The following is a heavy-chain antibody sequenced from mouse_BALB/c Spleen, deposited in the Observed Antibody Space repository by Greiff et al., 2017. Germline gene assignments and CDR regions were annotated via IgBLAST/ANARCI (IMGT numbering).Heavy chain of an antibody. V-gene: IGHV14-4*02. CDR2: IDPENGDT. CDR1: GFNIKDYY. J-gene: IGHJ2*01. CDR3: NAGYY. Sequence: VQLQQSGAELVRSGASVKLSCTASGFNIKDYYMHWVKQRPEQGLEWIGWIDPENGDTEYAPKFQGKATMTADTSSNTAYPQLSSLTSEDTAVYYCNAGYYWGQGTTLTVSS.